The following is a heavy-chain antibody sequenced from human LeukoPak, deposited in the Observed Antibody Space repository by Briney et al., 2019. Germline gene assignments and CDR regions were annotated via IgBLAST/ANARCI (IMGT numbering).Heavy chain of an antibody. CDR3: ASYAQKFIPSEY. V-gene: IGHV3-23*01. CDR2: VAPAGST. D-gene: IGHD3-16*01. J-gene: IGHJ4*02. Sequence: GGSLRLSCAASGFTFADFGLSWVRLAPGRGLEWVSTVAPAGSTSFADSVKGRFSISRDNSKNTVSLELSNLRADDTAVYYCASYAQKFIPSEYWGQGTLVSVSS. CDR1: GFTFADFG.